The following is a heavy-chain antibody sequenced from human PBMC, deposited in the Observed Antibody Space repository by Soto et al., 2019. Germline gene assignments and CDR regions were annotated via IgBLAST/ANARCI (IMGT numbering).Heavy chain of an antibody. Sequence: GGSLRLSCAASGFTFSSYGMHWVRQAPGKGLEYVSSISTNGGSTHYADSVKGRFTISRDNSKNTLYLQMNSLRAEDSAIYYCAKAIGGSGSYPRWVNYWGQGTLVTVSS. J-gene: IGHJ4*02. CDR3: AKAIGGSGSYPRWVNY. D-gene: IGHD3-10*01. CDR2: ISTNGGST. V-gene: IGHV3-64*04. CDR1: GFTFSSYG.